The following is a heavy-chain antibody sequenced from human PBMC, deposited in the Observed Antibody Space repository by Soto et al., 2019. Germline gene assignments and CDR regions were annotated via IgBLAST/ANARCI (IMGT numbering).Heavy chain of an antibody. Sequence: QMQLVQSGPEVKKPGTSVKVSCKASGFTFTSSAMPWVRQARGQRLEWIGWIVVGSGNTNYAQKFQERVTITRDMSTSTAYMELSSLRSEDTAVYYCAANPGYSSGNDAFDIWGQGTMVTVSS. CDR1: GFTFTSSA. CDR2: IVVGSGNT. CDR3: AANPGYSSGNDAFDI. V-gene: IGHV1-58*02. J-gene: IGHJ3*02. D-gene: IGHD6-19*01.